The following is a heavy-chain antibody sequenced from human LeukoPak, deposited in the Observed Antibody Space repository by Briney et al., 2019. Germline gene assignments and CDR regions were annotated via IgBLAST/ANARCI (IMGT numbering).Heavy chain of an antibody. CDR3: ARSNTYYYDSSGYYADY. D-gene: IGHD3-22*01. CDR1: GGTFSSYA. V-gene: IGHV1-69*05. Sequence: SVKVSCKASGGTFSSYAISWVRQAPGQGLEWMGGIIPIFGTADYAQKFQGRVTITTDESTSTAYMELSSLRSEDTAVYYCARSNTYYYDSSGYYADYWGQGTLVTVSS. J-gene: IGHJ4*02. CDR2: IIPIFGTA.